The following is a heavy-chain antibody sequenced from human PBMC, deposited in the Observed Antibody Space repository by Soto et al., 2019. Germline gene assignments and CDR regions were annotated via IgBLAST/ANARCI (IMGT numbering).Heavy chain of an antibody. V-gene: IGHV1-18*04. CDR2: ISGHNGVT. Sequence: QVQLVQSGPEVKKPDASVNVSCKTSGYTFTSSGISWVRQAPGQGPAWMGWISGHNGVTNFSRNFQDRVTLTIDSSTNTAYTEVRSLSFADTAIFYYARDQGGYGIFDDWGQGTLVTVSS. D-gene: IGHD5-12*01. CDR1: GYTFTSSG. CDR3: ARDQGGYGIFDD. J-gene: IGHJ4*02.